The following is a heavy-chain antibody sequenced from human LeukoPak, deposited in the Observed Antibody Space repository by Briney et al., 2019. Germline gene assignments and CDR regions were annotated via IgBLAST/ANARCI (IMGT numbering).Heavy chain of an antibody. CDR3: TRVGYIDEGIDY. CDR1: GFPFSSYW. D-gene: IGHD5-24*01. CDR2: IKQDGSKK. Sequence: QPGGSLRLSCVASGFPFSSYWMTWVRQAPGKGREWVAKIKQDGSKKSYVDSVKGRFTISRDNAKNSLYLQTNSLRAEDTAIYYCTRVGYIDEGIDYWGQGTLVTVSS. V-gene: IGHV3-7*04. J-gene: IGHJ4*02.